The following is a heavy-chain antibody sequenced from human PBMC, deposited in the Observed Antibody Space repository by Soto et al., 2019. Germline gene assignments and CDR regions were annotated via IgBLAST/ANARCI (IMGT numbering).Heavy chain of an antibody. CDR2: INSDGSST. J-gene: IGHJ4*02. Sequence: EVQLVESGGGLVQPGGSLRLSCAASGFTFSSYWMHWVRQAPGKGLVWVSRINSDGSSTSYADSVKGRFTISRDNAKNTLYRQMNSMRAEDTAVYYCAIRDSYYDSSGYFDYWGQGTLVTVSS. CDR3: AIRDSYYDSSGYFDY. CDR1: GFTFSSYW. D-gene: IGHD3-22*01. V-gene: IGHV3-74*01.